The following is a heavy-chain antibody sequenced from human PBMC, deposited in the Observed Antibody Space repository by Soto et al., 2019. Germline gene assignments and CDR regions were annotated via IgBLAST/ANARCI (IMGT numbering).Heavy chain of an antibody. D-gene: IGHD2-2*01. CDR3: ATFIFCSSTSCYGREGGY. V-gene: IGHV3-23*01. J-gene: IGHJ4*02. CDR1: GFTFSSYG. Sequence: EVQLLESGGGLVQPGGSLRLSCAASGFTFSSYGMSWVRQAPGKGLEWVSAISHSGGNTYYADSVKGRFAISRDNSKNTLYLQMNSLRAEVTAVYYCATFIFCSSTSCYGREGGYWGQGTLVTVSS. CDR2: ISHSGGNT.